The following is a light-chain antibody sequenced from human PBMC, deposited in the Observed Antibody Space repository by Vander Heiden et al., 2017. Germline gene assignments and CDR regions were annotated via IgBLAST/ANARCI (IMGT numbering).Light chain of an antibody. CDR1: SSDVDAYNY. CDR2: DVT. Sequence: QSALTQPLSVPGSPGQAVTISCTGTSSDVDAYNYVSWYQQLPGKAPTLIIYDVTKRPSGVPDRFSGSKSGNTAFLAVSGLQAEDEADYYCSSHAGSSAVFGGGTTVTVL. J-gene: IGLJ3*02. CDR3: SSHAGSSAV. V-gene: IGLV2-8*01.